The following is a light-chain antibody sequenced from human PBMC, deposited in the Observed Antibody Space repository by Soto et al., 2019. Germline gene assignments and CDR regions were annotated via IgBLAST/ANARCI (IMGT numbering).Light chain of an antibody. CDR2: AAS. CDR3: QQTYTSPYT. CDR1: QNISDY. Sequence: DTQMTQSPSSLSASVGDRVTLTCRASQNISDYLNWYLQKPGKAPKLLIYAASTLQSGVPSRFRGSGSGTDFSLTISSLQPEDFATYYCQQTYTSPYTFGQGTKLEIK. J-gene: IGKJ2*01. V-gene: IGKV1-39*01.